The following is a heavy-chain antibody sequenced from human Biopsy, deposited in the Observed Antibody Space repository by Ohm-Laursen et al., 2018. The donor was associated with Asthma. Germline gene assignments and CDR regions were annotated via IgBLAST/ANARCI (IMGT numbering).Heavy chain of an antibody. CDR2: IIPFYGTA. CDR1: GGTFSTFG. J-gene: IGHJ4*02. V-gene: IGHV1-69*13. D-gene: IGHD4-17*01. CDR3: ARDYDGDYVQRHLPLAY. Sequence: ASVKVSCKSSGGTFSTFGISWVRQAPGQGLEWMGRIIPFYGTATYAQNFQGRFTLTADESTSTAYMELSSLRSEDTAVYFCARDYDGDYVQRHLPLAYWGQGTLVTVSS.